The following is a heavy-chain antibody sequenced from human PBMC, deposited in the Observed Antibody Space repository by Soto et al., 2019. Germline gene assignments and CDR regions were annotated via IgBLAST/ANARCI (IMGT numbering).Heavy chain of an antibody. J-gene: IGHJ4*02. CDR1: GSSISSDR. CDR3: ARTVESYYYDSSGYYSYYFDY. Sequence: PSETLSLTRPECGSSISSDRWSLIQKHPGKGLELIGYIYYSGSTNYNPALKSRVTISVDTSKNQFSLKLSSVTAADTAVYYCARTVESYYYDSSGYYSYYFDYWGQGTLVTVSS. V-gene: IGHV4-59*08. CDR2: IYYSGST. D-gene: IGHD3-22*01.